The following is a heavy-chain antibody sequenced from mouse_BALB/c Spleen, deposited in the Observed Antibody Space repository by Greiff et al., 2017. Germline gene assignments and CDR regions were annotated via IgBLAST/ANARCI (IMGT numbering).Heavy chain of an antibody. CDR2: ISSGGSYT. J-gene: IGHJ2*01. V-gene: IGHV5-6*01. Sequence: EVKLMESGGDLVKPGGSLKLSCAASGFTFSSYGMSWVRQTPDKRLEWVATISSGGSYTYYPDSVKGRFTISRDNAKNTLYLQMSSLKSEDTAMYYCARHRGSTMITTDFDYWGQGTTLTVSS. CDR1: GFTFSSYG. CDR3: ARHRGSTMITTDFDY. D-gene: IGHD2-4*01.